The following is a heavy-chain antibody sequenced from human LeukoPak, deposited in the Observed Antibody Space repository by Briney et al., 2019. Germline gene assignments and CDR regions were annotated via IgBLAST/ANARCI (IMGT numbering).Heavy chain of an antibody. J-gene: IGHJ4*02. V-gene: IGHV4-34*01. CDR3: ARSSGWYSYYFDY. CDR1: GGSFSGYY. Sequence: SETLSLTCAVYGGSFSGYYWSWIRQPPGKELEWIGEINHSGSTNYNPSLKSRVTISVDTSKNQFSLKLSSVTAADTAVYYCARSSGWYSYYFDYWGQGTLVTVSS. CDR2: INHSGST. D-gene: IGHD6-19*01.